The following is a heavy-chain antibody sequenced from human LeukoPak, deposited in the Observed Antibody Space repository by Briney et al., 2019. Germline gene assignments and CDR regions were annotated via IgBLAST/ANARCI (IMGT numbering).Heavy chain of an antibody. V-gene: IGHV3-20*04. Sequence: AGGSLRLSCTTSGFTFDDYAMSWVRHAPGKGLEWVSGMNWNGGSTGYADSVKGRFTISRDDAKNSLYLQMNSLRAEDTASYYCARLACITPSCYAFDIWGQGTLVTVSS. CDR1: GFTFDDYA. CDR3: ARLACITPSCYAFDI. J-gene: IGHJ3*02. CDR2: MNWNGGST. D-gene: IGHD2-2*01.